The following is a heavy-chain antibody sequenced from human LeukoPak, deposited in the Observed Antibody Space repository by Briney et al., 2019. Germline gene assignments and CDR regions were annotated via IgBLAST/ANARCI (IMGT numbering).Heavy chain of an antibody. CDR1: GFTFSNAW. Sequence: GGSLRLSCAASGFTFSNAWMSWVRQAPGEGVGWVGRIKSKTDGGPTDYAAPVKGRFTISRDDSKNTLYLQMNSLKTGDTAVYCCTAWYDYVWGSYPPIFDFWGQGTLVTVP. D-gene: IGHD3-16*02. V-gene: IGHV3-15*01. CDR2: IKSKTDGGPT. CDR3: TAWYDYVWGSYPPIFDF. J-gene: IGHJ4*02.